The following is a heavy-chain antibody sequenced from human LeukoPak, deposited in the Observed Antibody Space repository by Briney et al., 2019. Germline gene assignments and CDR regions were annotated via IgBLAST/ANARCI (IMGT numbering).Heavy chain of an antibody. Sequence: ASVKVSCKASGYTFTSYAMNWVRQAPGQGLEWMGWINTNTGNPTYAQGFTGRFVFSLDTSVSTAYLQISSLKAEDTAVYYCARNQFGELLYGSFDYWGQGTLVTVSS. CDR1: GYTFTSYA. J-gene: IGHJ4*02. CDR2: INTNTGNP. CDR3: ARNQFGELLYGSFDY. V-gene: IGHV7-4-1*02. D-gene: IGHD3-10*01.